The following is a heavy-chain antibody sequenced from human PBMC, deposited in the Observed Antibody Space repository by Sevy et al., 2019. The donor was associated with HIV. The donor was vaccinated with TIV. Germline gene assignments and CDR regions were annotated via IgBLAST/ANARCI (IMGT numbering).Heavy chain of an antibody. CDR1: GFTFSNAW. V-gene: IGHV3-15*01. J-gene: IGHJ6*02. CDR2: IKSKTDGGTT. Sequence: GGSLRLSCAASGFTFSNAWMSWVRQAPGKGLEWVVRIKSKTDGGTTDYAAPVKGRFTISRDDSKNTLYLQMNSLKTEDTAVYYCTTADIVVVPAAIAPKYYYYGMDVWGQGTTVTVSS. CDR3: TTADIVVVPAAIAPKYYYYGMDV. D-gene: IGHD2-2*02.